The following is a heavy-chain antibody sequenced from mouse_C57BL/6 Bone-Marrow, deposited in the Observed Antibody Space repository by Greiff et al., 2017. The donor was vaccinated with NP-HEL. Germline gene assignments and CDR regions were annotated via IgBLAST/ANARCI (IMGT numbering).Heavy chain of an antibody. CDR1: GYTFTGYW. CDR2: ILPGSGST. Sequence: QVQLQQSGAELMKPGASVKLSCTASGYTFTGYWIDWVKQRPEHGLEWIGEILPGSGSTNYTEKFKGKATFTADTSSNTAYLQLSSLTTEDPAIYYCASPYYSKPYWGQGTTLTVSS. CDR3: ASPYYSKPY. J-gene: IGHJ2*01. V-gene: IGHV1-9*01. D-gene: IGHD2-5*01.